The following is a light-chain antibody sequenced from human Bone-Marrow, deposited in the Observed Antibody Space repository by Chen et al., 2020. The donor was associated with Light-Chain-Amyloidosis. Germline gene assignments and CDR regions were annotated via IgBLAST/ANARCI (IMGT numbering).Light chain of an antibody. Sequence: QAVVTQEPSLTVSSGGTVPLTCGSSTGAVTSGHYPYWFQQKPGQAPRTLIYDTTNKQAWTPARFSGSLLGGRAALTLSGAQTEDGADYYCLLAYSGYWVIGGGTKLTVL. CDR3: LLAYSGYWV. V-gene: IGLV7-46*01. CDR2: DTT. CDR1: TGAVTSGHY. J-gene: IGLJ3*02.